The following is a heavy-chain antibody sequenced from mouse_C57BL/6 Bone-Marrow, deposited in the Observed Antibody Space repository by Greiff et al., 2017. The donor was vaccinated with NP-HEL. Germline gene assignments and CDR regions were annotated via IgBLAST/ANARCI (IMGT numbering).Heavy chain of an antibody. CDR1: GFTFSSYG. CDR3: AIRTGTWFAY. D-gene: IGHD4-1*01. J-gene: IGHJ3*01. CDR2: ISSGGSYT. Sequence: EVMLVESGGDLVKPGGSLKLSCAASGFTFSSYGMSWVRQTPDKRLEWVATISSGGSYTYYPDSVKGRFTISRDNAKKTLYLQMSSLKSEDTAMYYCAIRTGTWFAYWGQGTLVTVSA. V-gene: IGHV5-6*02.